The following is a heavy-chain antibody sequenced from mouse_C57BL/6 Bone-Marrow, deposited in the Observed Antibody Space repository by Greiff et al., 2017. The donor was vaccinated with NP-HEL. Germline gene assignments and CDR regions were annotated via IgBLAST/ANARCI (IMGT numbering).Heavy chain of an antibody. D-gene: IGHD1-1*01. CDR2: IYPGSGNT. CDR1: GYTFTDYY. V-gene: IGHV1-76*01. J-gene: IGHJ3*01. CDR3: ARETCYYGSSSAWFAY. Sequence: QVQLQQSGAELVRPGASVKLSCKASGYTFTDYYINWVKQRPGQGLEWIARIYPGSGNTYYNEKFKVKATLTAEKSSSTAYMQLSSLTSEDSAVYFCARETCYYGSSSAWFAYWGQGTLVTVSA.